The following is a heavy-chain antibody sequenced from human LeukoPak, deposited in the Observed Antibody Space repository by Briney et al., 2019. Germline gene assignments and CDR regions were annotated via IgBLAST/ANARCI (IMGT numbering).Heavy chain of an antibody. CDR1: GFFFNSFW. Sequence: GSLRLSCATSGFFFNSFWMTWVRQAPGKGLEWVANIKYDDSEKYLVESVKGRFTISRDNARNSLFLQMDSLRVEDTAVYYCVRGRDGSFWGRGTQVTVSS. CDR3: VRGRDGSF. D-gene: IGHD5-24*01. CDR2: IKYDDSEK. J-gene: IGHJ4*02. V-gene: IGHV3-7*01.